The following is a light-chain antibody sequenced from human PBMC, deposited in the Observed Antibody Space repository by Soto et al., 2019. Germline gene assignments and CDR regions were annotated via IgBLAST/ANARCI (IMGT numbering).Light chain of an antibody. J-gene: IGKJ2*02. CDR1: QSVRSSF. CDR2: GAS. Sequence: EIVLTQSPGTLSLSPGERATLSCRASQSVRSSFLAWYQQKPGQAPRLLIYGASDRATGIPDRFSGSGSGTDFTLTISRLEPEDFATYYCQQYNSYPCTFGQGTKLEIK. CDR3: QQYNSYPCT. V-gene: IGKV3-20*01.